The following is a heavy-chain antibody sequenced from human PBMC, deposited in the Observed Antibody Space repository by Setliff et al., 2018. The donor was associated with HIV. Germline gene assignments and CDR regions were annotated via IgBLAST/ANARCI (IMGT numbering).Heavy chain of an antibody. CDR3: ARTYYDFYYYYYMDV. CDR1: GGSISSHY. CDR2: IYYGGFT. V-gene: IGHV4-59*11. J-gene: IGHJ6*03. Sequence: SETLSLTCTVSGGSISSHYWSWIRQPPGKGLEWIGYIYYGGFTNYNPSLKSRVTISIDTSKNQFSLKLSSVTAADTAFYYCARTYYDFYYYYYMDVWGKVTTVTV. D-gene: IGHD3-3*01.